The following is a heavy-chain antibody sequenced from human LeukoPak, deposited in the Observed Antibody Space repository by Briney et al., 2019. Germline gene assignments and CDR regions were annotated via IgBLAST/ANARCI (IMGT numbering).Heavy chain of an antibody. J-gene: IGHJ3*02. D-gene: IGHD2-15*01. V-gene: IGHV1-69*05. CDR1: GYTFTKHG. CDR2: IIPIFGTA. CDR3: ASYSTRRAGAFDI. Sequence: SVKVSCKASGYTFTKHGFSWVRQAPGQGLEWMGGIIPIFGTANYAQKFQGRVTITTDESTSTAYMELSSLRSEDTAAYYCASYSTRRAGAFDIWGQGTMVTVSS.